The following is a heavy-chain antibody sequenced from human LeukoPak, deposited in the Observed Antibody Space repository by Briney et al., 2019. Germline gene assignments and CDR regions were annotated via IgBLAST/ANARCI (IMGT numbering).Heavy chain of an antibody. Sequence: SQTLSLTCAISGDSVSSNSAAWNWIRQSPSRGLEWLGRTYYRSKWYNDYAVSVKSRITINPDTSKNQFSLQLNSVTPEDTAVYYCARDLAYSSGWYVPSNWFDPWGQGTLVTVSS. D-gene: IGHD6-19*01. CDR2: TYYRSKWYN. V-gene: IGHV6-1*01. J-gene: IGHJ5*02. CDR1: GDSVSSNSAA. CDR3: ARDLAYSSGWYVPSNWFDP.